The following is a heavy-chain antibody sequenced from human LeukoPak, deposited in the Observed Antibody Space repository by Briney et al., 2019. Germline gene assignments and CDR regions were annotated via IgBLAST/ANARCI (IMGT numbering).Heavy chain of an antibody. CDR3: ARVGYSGWNLEY. J-gene: IGHJ4*02. V-gene: IGHV3-7*01. D-gene: IGHD5-12*01. CDR2: INQGGSVK. CDR1: GFTFRSYW. Sequence: PGGSLRPSCAASGFTFRSYWMSWVRQAPGKGLEWVANINQGGSVKYYVDSVKGRFTISRDDAKNSLYVQMNSLRDEDTAVYYCARVGYSGWNLEYWGQGTLVTASS.